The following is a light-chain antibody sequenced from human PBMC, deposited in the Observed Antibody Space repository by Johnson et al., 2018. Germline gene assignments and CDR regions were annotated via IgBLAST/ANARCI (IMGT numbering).Light chain of an antibody. Sequence: QSVLTQPPSVSAAPGQKVTISCSGSSSNIGNNYVSWYQQLPGTAPKLLIYENNKRPSGIPDRFSGSKSGTSATQGITGLQNGDEADYYCGTWDSSLSAGNVFGTGTKVTVL. CDR1: SSNIGNNY. CDR3: GTWDSSLSAGNV. J-gene: IGLJ1*01. CDR2: ENN. V-gene: IGLV1-51*02.